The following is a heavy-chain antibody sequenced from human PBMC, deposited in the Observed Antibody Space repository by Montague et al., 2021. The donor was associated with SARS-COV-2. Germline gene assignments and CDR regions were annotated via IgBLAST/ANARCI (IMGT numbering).Heavy chain of an antibody. CDR2: INHSGST. D-gene: IGHD3-22*01. Sequence: SETLSLTCAVYGGSFSGYYWSWIRQPPGKGPEWIGEINHSGSTNYNPSLKSRVTISVDTSKNQFSLKLSSVTAADTAVYYCARRPHYYDSSGYYYPGPQRYYFDYGGQGTLVTVSS. J-gene: IGHJ4*02. CDR1: GGSFSGYY. V-gene: IGHV4-34*01. CDR3: ARRPHYYDSSGYYYPGPQRYYFDY.